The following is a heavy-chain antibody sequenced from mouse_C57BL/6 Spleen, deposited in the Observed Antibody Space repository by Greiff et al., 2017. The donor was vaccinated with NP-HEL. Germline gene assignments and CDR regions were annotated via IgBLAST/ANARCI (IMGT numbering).Heavy chain of an antibody. CDR1: GYTFTDYY. V-gene: IGHV1-26*01. CDR2: INPNNGGT. Sequence: VQLQQSGPELVKPGASVKISCKASGYTFTDYYMNWVKQSHGKSLEWIGDINPNNGGTSYNQKFKGKATLTVDKSSSTAYMELRSLTSEDSAVYYCARPHYDYPWFAYWGQGTLVTVSA. J-gene: IGHJ3*01. CDR3: ARPHYDYPWFAY. D-gene: IGHD2-4*01.